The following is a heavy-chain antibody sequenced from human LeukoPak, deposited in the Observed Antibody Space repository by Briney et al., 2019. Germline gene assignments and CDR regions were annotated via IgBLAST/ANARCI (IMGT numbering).Heavy chain of an antibody. CDR3: ARSFWSGTPDY. D-gene: IGHD3-3*01. CDR2: ISSSSSYI. V-gene: IGHV3-21*01. J-gene: IGHJ4*02. Sequence: GGSLRLSCAASGFTFSTYAMNWVRQAPGKGLEWVSSISSSSSYIYYADSVKGRFTNSRDNAKNSLYLQMNSLRAEDTAVYYCARSFWSGTPDYWGQGTLVTVSS. CDR1: GFTFSTYA.